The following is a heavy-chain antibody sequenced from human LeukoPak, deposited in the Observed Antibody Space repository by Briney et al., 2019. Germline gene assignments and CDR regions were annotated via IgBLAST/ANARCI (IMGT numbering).Heavy chain of an antibody. J-gene: IGHJ4*02. Sequence: SETLSLTCTVSGGSISSYYWSWIRQPPGKGLEWIRSIYYSGSTYYNPSLKSRVTISVDTSKNQFSLKLSSVTAADTAVYYCARGPPPDFDYWGQGTLVTVSS. CDR3: ARGPPPDFDY. CDR2: IYYSGST. V-gene: IGHV4-59*12. CDR1: GGSISSYY.